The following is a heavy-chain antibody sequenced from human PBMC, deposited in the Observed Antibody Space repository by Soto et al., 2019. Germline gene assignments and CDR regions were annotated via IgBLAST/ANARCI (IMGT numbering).Heavy chain of an antibody. CDR3: ARTVGWHDP. CDR1: GDSVSSNSSA. D-gene: IGHD6-19*01. CDR2: TYYRSKWYK. Sequence: SQNLSLTCAISGDSVSSNSSAWNWIRHSPSRGLEWLGRTYYRSKWYKEYAASVRSRITINPDTSKNQFSLQLNSVSPEDTAVYYCARTVGWHDPWGQGTLVTVSS. V-gene: IGHV6-1*01. J-gene: IGHJ5*02.